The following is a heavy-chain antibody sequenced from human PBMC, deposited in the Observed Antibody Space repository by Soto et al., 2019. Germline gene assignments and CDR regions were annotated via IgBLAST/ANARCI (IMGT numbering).Heavy chain of an antibody. V-gene: IGHV1-69*13. CDR1: GYTLTELS. D-gene: IGHD5-12*01. CDR2: IIPIFGTA. Sequence: GASVKVSCKVSGYTLTELSMHWVRQAHEQGLEWMGGIIPIFGTANYAQKFQGRVTITADESTSTAYMELSSLRSEDTVVYYCARDLKAGYNSDYGMDVWGQGTTVTVSS. CDR3: ARDLKAGYNSDYGMDV. J-gene: IGHJ6*02.